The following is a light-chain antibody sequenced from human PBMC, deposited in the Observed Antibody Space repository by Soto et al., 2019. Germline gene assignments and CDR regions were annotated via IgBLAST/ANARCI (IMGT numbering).Light chain of an antibody. CDR3: QQYGSSPPTT. CDR1: QSVSSSY. J-gene: IGKJ5*01. V-gene: IGKV3-20*01. CDR2: GAS. Sequence: EIVLTQSPGTLSLSPGERATLSCRASQSVSSSYLAWYQQKPGQAPRLLIYGASSRATGIQDRFSGSGSGTDFTITISSLATEDVAVYYCQQYGSSPPTTFGQGTRLEIK.